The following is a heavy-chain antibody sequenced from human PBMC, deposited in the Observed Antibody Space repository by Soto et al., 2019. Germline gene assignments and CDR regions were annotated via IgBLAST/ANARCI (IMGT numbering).Heavy chain of an antibody. V-gene: IGHV4-39*01. J-gene: IGHJ4*02. CDR2: IYYSGTT. D-gene: IGHD3-22*01. CDR3: ARHRQYYDTSGYQQRYFDY. CDR1: GGSISSSPYY. Sequence: PSETLSLTCSVSGGSISSSPYYWGWIRQPPGEGLEWLGTIYYSGTTSYNPSLKSRVIISVDTSNNQLFLKLRSVTAADTAVYYCARHRQYYDTSGYQQRYFDYWGQGTQVTVSS.